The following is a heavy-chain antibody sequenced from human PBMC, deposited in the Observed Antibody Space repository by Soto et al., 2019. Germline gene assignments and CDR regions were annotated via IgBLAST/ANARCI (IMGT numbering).Heavy chain of an antibody. CDR2: IRSKANSYAT. V-gene: IGHV3-73*01. Sequence: GGSLRLSCAASGFTFSGSAMHWVRQASGKGLEWVGRIRSKANSYATAYAASVKGRFTISRDDSKNTAYLQMNSLKTEDTAVYYCTGVTIFGVFLDAFDIWGQGTMVTVSS. J-gene: IGHJ3*02. CDR3: TGVTIFGVFLDAFDI. D-gene: IGHD3-3*01. CDR1: GFTFSGSA.